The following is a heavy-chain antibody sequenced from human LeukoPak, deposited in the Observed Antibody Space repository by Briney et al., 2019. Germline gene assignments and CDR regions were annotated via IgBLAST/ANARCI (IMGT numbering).Heavy chain of an antibody. CDR1: GFTFDDYA. CDR3: ARGAPLYYDSSGYYSDPDY. CDR2: ISWNSGSI. Sequence: GGSLRLSCAASGFTFDDYAMHWVRQAPGKGLEWVSGISWNSGSIGYADSVKGRFTISRDNAKNSLYLQMNSLRAEDTALYYCARGAPLYYDSSGYYSDPDYWGQGTLVTVSS. V-gene: IGHV3-9*01. J-gene: IGHJ4*02. D-gene: IGHD3-22*01.